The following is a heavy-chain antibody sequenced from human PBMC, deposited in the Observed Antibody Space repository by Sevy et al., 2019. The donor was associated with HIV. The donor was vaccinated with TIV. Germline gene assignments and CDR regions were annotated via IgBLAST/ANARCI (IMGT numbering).Heavy chain of an antibody. Sequence: GGSLRLSCAISGFIVNDKYIIWVRQAPGKGLEWVSVIFSSGSTYYAVSAKGRFTISRDNSTNTVYLQMNSVRAEDTAVYYCVSLFVSYRRGWSYFDYWGQGTLVTVSS. D-gene: IGHD6-19*01. CDR2: IFSSGST. V-gene: IGHV3-66*02. J-gene: IGHJ4*02. CDR3: VSLFVSYRRGWSYFDY. CDR1: GFIVNDKY.